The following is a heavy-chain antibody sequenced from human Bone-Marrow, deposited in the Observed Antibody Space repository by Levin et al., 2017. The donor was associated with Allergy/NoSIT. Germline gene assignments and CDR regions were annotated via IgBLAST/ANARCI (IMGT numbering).Heavy chain of an antibody. CDR2: ITSDGSST. Sequence: PGGSLRLSCAASGFTFSYYWMYWVRQAPGKGLVWVSRITSDGSSTIYADSVKGRFTISRDNANNTLYLQMNRLGPEDTAVYYCASPYDSYDSGGYWGQGALVTVSS. CDR1: GFTFSYYW. J-gene: IGHJ4*02. CDR3: ASPYDSYDSGGY. V-gene: IGHV3-74*01. D-gene: IGHD3-22*01.